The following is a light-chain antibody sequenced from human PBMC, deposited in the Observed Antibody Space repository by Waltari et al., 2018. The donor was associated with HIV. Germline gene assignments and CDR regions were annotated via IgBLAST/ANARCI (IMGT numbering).Light chain of an antibody. CDR1: QSVSGY. Sequence: DIQLTQSPSSLSASVGDRVTITCRASQSVSGYLNWYQQKPGTAPRLLIYGASSLQSGVPSSFSGSGSGTDFTLTISSLHAEDFATYYCQQSYSTPRTFGQGTTVDI. J-gene: IGKJ1*01. V-gene: IGKV1-39*01. CDR2: GAS. CDR3: QQSYSTPRT.